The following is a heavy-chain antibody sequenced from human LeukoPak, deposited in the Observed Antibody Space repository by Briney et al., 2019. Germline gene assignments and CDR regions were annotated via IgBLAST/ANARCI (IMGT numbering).Heavy chain of an antibody. CDR1: GGSFSGYY. CDR3: ARITMVRGVIAHFDY. V-gene: IGHV4-34*01. D-gene: IGHD3-10*01. Sequence: PSETLSLTCAVYGGSFSGYYWSWIRQPPGKGLEWIGEINHSGSTNYNPSLKSRVTISVDTSKNQFSLKLSSVTAVDTAVYYCARITMVRGVIAHFDYWGQGTLVTVSS. J-gene: IGHJ4*02. CDR2: INHSGST.